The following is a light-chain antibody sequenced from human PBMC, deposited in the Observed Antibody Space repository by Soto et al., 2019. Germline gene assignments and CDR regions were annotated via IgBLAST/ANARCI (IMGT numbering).Light chain of an antibody. Sequence: EIVMTQSPATLSVSPGERASLSFRASQSVGSNLAWYQQTAGQAPRILIYGASTRATGIPARFSGSGSGTNFALIISSLQSEDFAVYACQQYTNWPYTFGQGTKLEIK. V-gene: IGKV3-15*01. J-gene: IGKJ2*01. CDR1: QSVGSN. CDR2: GAS. CDR3: QQYTNWPYT.